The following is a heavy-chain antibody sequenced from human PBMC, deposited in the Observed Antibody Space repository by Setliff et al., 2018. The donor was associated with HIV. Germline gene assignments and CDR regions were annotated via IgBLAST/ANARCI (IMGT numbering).Heavy chain of an antibody. J-gene: IGHJ3*02. V-gene: IGHV3-9*01. CDR2: INWNSVSR. D-gene: IGHD1-1*01. CDR3: AKDYGDGHNWGAFDI. CDR1: GFTFDDYA. Sequence: LRLSCAASGFTFDDYAMHWGRQAPGKGLEWVSGINWNSVSRAYADSVQGRFTISRDNAKNLVYLEMNSLRPEDTALYFCAKDYGDGHNWGAFDIWGQGIMVTVSS.